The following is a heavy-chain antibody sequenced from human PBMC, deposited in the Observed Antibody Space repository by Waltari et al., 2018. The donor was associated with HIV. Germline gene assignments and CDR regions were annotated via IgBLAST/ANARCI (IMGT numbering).Heavy chain of an antibody. V-gene: IGHV4-34*01. D-gene: IGHD1-26*01. J-gene: IGHJ3*02. CDR3: ARGRRRMGARNAFDI. CDR1: GGSFSGYY. Sequence: QVQLQQWGAGLLKPSETLSLTCAVYGGSFSGYYWSWIRQPPGKGLEWIGEINHSGSTNYNPSLKSRVTISVDTSKNQFSLKLSSVTAADTAVYYCARGRRRMGARNAFDIWGQGTMVTVSS. CDR2: INHSGST.